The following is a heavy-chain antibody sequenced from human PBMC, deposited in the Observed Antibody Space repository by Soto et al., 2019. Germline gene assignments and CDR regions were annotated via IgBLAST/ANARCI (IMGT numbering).Heavy chain of an antibody. V-gene: IGHV3-49*03. CDR3: IRYDGSILRGYDLEF. CDR2: IRSKAYGGTT. D-gene: IGHD3-22*01. Sequence: GGSLRLSCTASGLPLCDYAMSWFRQAPGKGLEWVGFIRSKAYGGTTEYAASVKGRFTISRDDSKSIAYLQMNSLKTEDTAVYYCIRYDGSILRGYDLEFWGKGTTVIVSS. CDR1: GLPLCDYA. J-gene: IGHJ6*04.